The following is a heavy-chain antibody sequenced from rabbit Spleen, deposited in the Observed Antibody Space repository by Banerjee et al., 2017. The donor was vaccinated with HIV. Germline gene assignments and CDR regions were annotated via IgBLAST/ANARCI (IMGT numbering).Heavy chain of an antibody. V-gene: IGHV1S45*01. Sequence: QEQLEESGGGLVKPEGSLTLTCKASGFSFSDKDVMCWVRQAPGKGLEWIACINTVTGKSVYASWAKDRFTISKTSSTTVTLQMTSLTAADTATYFCARGLAVSGAVGGYANYFDLWGPGTLVTVS. D-gene: IGHD3-3*01. CDR1: GFSFSDKDV. CDR2: INTVTGKS. J-gene: IGHJ4*01. CDR3: ARGLAVSGAVGGYANYFDL.